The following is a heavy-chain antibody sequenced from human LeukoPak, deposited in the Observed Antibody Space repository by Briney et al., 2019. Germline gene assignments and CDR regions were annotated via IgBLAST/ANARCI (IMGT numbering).Heavy chain of an antibody. CDR3: ARAYCSSTSCPLDY. CDR2: IIPIFGTA. CDR1: GGTFSSYA. V-gene: IGHV1-69*06. Sequence: SVKVSCKASGGTFSSYAISWVRQAPGQGLEWMGGIIPIFGTANYAQKFQGRVTITADKSTSTAYMGLSSLRSEDTAVYYCARAYCSSTSCPLDYWGQGTLVTVSS. J-gene: IGHJ4*02. D-gene: IGHD2-2*01.